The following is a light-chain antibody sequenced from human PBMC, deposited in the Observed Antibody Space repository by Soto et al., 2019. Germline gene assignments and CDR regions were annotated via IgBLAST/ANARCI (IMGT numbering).Light chain of an antibody. CDR3: SASTGRNTLG. V-gene: IGLV2-14*01. CDR1: SSDVGGYNY. CDR2: DVS. J-gene: IGLJ3*02. Sequence: QSALTQPASVSGSPGQSITISCTGTSSDVGGYNYVSWYQQHPGKAPKLMIYDVSSRPSGVSNRFSGSKSGNTASLTISGLQAEDEADYYCSASTGRNTLGFGGGTKLTVL.